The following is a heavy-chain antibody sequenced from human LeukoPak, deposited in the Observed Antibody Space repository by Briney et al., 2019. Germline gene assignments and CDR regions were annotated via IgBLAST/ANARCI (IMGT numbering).Heavy chain of an antibody. Sequence: GGSLRLSCAASGFTFRSFAMIWVRQAPGKGLEWVSGISGSAFSTYYADSVKGRFTISRDNSKNTLYLQMTSLRAEDTAVYCAKDAWEVEAFDIWGQGTMVTVSS. CDR2: ISGSAFST. CDR3: AKDAWEVEAFDI. V-gene: IGHV3-23*01. J-gene: IGHJ3*02. CDR1: GFTFRSFA. D-gene: IGHD1-26*01.